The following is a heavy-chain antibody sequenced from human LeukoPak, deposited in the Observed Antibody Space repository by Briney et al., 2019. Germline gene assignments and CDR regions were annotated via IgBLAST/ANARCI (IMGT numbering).Heavy chain of an antibody. CDR2: IYYSGST. CDR1: GGSISSYC. D-gene: IGHD3-3*01. V-gene: IGHV4-59*01. CDR3: ARNYYDFWSGYYSLDY. J-gene: IGHJ4*02. Sequence: PSETLSLTCTVSGGSISSYCWSWIRQPPGKGLEWIGYIYYSGSTNYNPSLKSRVTISVDTSKNQFSLKLSSVTAADTAVYYCARNYYDFWSGYYSLDYWGQGTLVTVSS.